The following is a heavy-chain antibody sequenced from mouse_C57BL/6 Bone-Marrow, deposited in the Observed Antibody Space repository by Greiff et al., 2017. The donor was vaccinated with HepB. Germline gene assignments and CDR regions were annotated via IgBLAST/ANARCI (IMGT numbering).Heavy chain of an antibody. CDR2: IYPGDGDT. CDR1: GYAFSSSW. D-gene: IGHD2-4*01. V-gene: IGHV1-82*01. Sequence: VQLKESGPELVKPGASVKISCKASGYAFSSSWMNWVKQRPGKGLEWIGRIYPGDGDTNYNGKFKGKATLTADKSSSTAYMQLSSLTSEDSAVYFCARWKDYDGFAYWGQGTLVTVSA. CDR3: ARWKDYDGFAY. J-gene: IGHJ3*01.